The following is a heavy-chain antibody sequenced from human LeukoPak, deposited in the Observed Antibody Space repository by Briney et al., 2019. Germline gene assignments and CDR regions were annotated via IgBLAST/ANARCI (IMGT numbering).Heavy chain of an antibody. CDR1: Y. V-gene: IGHV4-59*01. J-gene: IGHJ3*02. CDR2: IYYSGST. CDR3: ARDYYDSSGYFSGAFDI. D-gene: IGHD3-22*01. Sequence: YXSWIRQPPGKGLEWIGYIYYSGSTNYNPSLKSRVTISVDTSKNQFSLKLSSVTAADTAVYYCARDYYDSSGYFSGAFDIWGQGTMVTVSS.